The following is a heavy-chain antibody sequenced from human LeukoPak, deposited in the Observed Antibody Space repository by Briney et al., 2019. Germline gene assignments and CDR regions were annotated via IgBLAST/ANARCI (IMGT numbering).Heavy chain of an antibody. V-gene: IGHV3-30*18. Sequence: PGGSLRLSCAASGFTFSSYGMRWVRQAPGKGLEWVAVISYDGSNKYYADSVKGRFTISRDNSKNTLYLQMNSLRAEDTAVYYCAKVLFSGSYYDLDYWGQGTLVTVSS. J-gene: IGHJ4*02. CDR3: AKVLFSGSYYDLDY. CDR1: GFTFSSYG. D-gene: IGHD1-26*01. CDR2: ISYDGSNK.